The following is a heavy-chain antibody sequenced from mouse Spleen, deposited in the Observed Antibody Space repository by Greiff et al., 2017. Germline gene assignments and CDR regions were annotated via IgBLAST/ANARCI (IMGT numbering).Heavy chain of an antibody. CDR2: IYPGGGYT. CDR1: GYTFTNYW. Sequence: QVQLKESGAELVRPGTSVKISCKASGYTFTNYWLGWVKQRPGHGLEWIGDIYPGGGYTNYNEKFKGKATLTADTSSSTAYMQLSSLTSEDSAVYYCASLIYYGDSWFAYWGQGTLVTVSA. J-gene: IGHJ3*01. D-gene: IGHD2-13*01. CDR3: ASLIYYGDSWFAY. V-gene: IGHV1-63*02.